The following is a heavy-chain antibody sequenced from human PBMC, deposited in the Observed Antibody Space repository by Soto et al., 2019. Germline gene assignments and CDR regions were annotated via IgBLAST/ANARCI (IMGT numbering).Heavy chain of an antibody. Sequence: EVQLVQSGPEMRKPGVSLRISCQASGYSFTTYWINWVRQMPGKGLEWMGRIDPSDSYTNYSPSFQGHVTISADKSINTAYLQWISLRASDTAIYFCARQDGGFRYDSWGQGTLVTVSS. V-gene: IGHV5-10-1*03. CDR1: GYSFTTYW. CDR3: ARQDGGFRYDS. J-gene: IGHJ4*02. CDR2: IDPSDSYT. D-gene: IGHD4-17*01.